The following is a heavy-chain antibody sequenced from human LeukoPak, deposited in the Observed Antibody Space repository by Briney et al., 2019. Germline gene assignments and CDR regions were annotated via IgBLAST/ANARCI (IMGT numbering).Heavy chain of an antibody. D-gene: IGHD7-27*01. Sequence: NPGGSLRLSCAASGFTFSSYSMNWVRQAPGKGLEWVSSISSSSSYIYYADSVKGRFTISRDNAKNSLYLQMNSLRAEYTAVYYCARKSNWGMGGFDYWGQGTLVTVSS. V-gene: IGHV3-21*01. CDR3: ARKSNWGMGGFDY. CDR2: ISSSSSYI. J-gene: IGHJ4*02. CDR1: GFTFSSYS.